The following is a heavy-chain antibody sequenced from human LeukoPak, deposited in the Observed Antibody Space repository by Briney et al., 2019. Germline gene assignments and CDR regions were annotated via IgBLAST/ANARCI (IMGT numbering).Heavy chain of an antibody. CDR2: VYPADSDT. V-gene: IGHV5-51*01. Sequence: GESLKISCKGSGYSFYNYWIGWVRQMPGKGLEWIVFVYPADSDTTYSPSFRGQVTISADKSINTAYLLLSSLKPSDTAMYYCARRPPTVVSLSRDALHIWGQGTMVTVSS. D-gene: IGHD4-23*01. J-gene: IGHJ3*02. CDR3: ARRPPTVVSLSRDALHI. CDR1: GYSFYNYW.